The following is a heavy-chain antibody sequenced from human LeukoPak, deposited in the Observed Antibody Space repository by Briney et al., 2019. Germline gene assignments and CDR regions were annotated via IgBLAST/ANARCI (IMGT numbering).Heavy chain of an antibody. J-gene: IGHJ4*02. D-gene: IGHD1-14*01. CDR1: GFTFSSYW. Sequence: GGSLRLSCAASGFTFSSYWMSWVRQAPGKGLEWVANIKQDGSEKYYVDSVKGRFTISRDNAKNSLYLQMNSLRAEDTAVYYCARDSTESTEYLDYWGQGTLVTVSS. V-gene: IGHV3-7*01. CDR2: IKQDGSEK. CDR3: ARDSTESTEYLDY.